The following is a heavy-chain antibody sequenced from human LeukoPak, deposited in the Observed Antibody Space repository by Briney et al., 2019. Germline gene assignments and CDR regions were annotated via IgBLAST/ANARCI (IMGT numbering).Heavy chain of an antibody. Sequence: GGSLRLSCAATGFTFSGYGMHWVRQAPGKGPEWVAVISNDGTNKYYAESVKGRFTISRDNSKNTLYLQVNSLRVEDTAVYYCASDEWPNAFDIWGXGTMVTASS. CDR1: GFTFSGYG. CDR2: ISNDGTNK. J-gene: IGHJ3*02. D-gene: IGHD3-3*01. CDR3: ASDEWPNAFDI. V-gene: IGHV3-30*03.